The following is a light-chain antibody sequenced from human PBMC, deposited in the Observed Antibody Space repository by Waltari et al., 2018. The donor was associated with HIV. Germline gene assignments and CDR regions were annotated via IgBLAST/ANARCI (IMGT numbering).Light chain of an antibody. CDR2: AVS. J-gene: IGLJ2*01. V-gene: IGLV2-14*01. CDR3: SSYSGSNLPLL. CDR1: NSDVGNFKF. Sequence: QSALTQPASVSGSLGQSITVSCNGTNSDVGNFKFVSRYQFCPPMPPNLLIYAVSDRPSVISRRFSGPQSGNAASLSISGLQSEDERFYFCSSYSGSNLPLLFGGGTKVTVL.